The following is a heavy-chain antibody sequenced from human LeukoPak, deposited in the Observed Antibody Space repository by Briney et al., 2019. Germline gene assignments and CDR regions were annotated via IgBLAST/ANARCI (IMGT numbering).Heavy chain of an antibody. CDR1: GGTVRRYT. Sequence: SVHVSCKASGGTVRRYTISWGRHGPRKELEWMGRIIPIFGIANYAQKFQGRVTITADKSTSTAYMELSSLRSEDTAVYYCARYYPTRDYDFWSGRNVNWFDPWGQGTLVTVSS. J-gene: IGHJ5*02. V-gene: IGHV1-69*02. CDR3: ARYYPTRDYDFWSGRNVNWFDP. CDR2: IIPIFGIA. D-gene: IGHD3-3*01.